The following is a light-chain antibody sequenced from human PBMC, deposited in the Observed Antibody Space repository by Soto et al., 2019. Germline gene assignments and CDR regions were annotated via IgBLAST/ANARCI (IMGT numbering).Light chain of an antibody. CDR3: SSYTSSSTVV. V-gene: IGLV2-14*03. CDR2: DVS. CDR1: SSDVGGSNY. J-gene: IGLJ2*01. Sequence: QSALTQPASVSGSPGQSITISCTGTSSDVGGSNYVSWYQQHPGKAPKLMIYDVSNRPSGVSNRFSGSKSGNTASLTISGLQAEDEAAYYCSSYTSSSTVVFGGGTKVTVL.